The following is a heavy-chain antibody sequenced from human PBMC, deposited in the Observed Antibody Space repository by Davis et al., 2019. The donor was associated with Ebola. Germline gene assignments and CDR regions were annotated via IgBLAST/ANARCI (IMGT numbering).Heavy chain of an antibody. CDR1: GLTFSNLW. D-gene: IGHD5-12*01. CDR3: ASLRWLRSYYYYGMDV. J-gene: IGHJ6*02. Sequence: PGGSLRLSCAISGLTFSNLWMSWVRQAPGKGLEWVANINEDGSQTYYVDTMKVRFTISRDNAKNSLYLQMNSLRAEDTAVYYCASLRWLRSYYYYGMDVWGQGTTVTVSS. V-gene: IGHV3-7*01. CDR2: INEDGSQT.